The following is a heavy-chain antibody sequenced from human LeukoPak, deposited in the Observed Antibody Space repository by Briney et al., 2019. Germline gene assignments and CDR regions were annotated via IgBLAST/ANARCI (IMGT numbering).Heavy chain of an antibody. CDR3: AGPDYGDYAEYFQH. CDR2: INPNSGGT. CDR1: GYTFTGYY. D-gene: IGHD4-17*01. J-gene: IGHJ1*01. V-gene: IGHV1-2*02. Sequence: ASVRVSCTASGYTFTGYYMHWVRQAPGQGLEWIGCINPNSGGTNYAQKFQGRVTMTRDTSISTAYMELSRLRSDDTAVYYCAGPDYGDYAEYFQHWGQGTLVTVSS.